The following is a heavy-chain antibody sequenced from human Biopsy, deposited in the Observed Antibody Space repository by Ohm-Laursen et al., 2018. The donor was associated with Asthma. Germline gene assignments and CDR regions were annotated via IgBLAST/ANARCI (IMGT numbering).Heavy chain of an antibody. CDR2: IYSGGTS. Sequence: SLRLSCAAPGFAVSRDYMFWVRQAPGKGLEWVSVIYSGGTSHTADSVRGRFTISRDYSKNTLYLQMHSLRAKDTAVYYCARGDSSNWSHYYFDYWGQGTLVTVSS. CDR1: GFAVSRDY. J-gene: IGHJ4*02. D-gene: IGHD3-22*01. CDR3: ARGDSSNWSHYYFDY. V-gene: IGHV3-53*01.